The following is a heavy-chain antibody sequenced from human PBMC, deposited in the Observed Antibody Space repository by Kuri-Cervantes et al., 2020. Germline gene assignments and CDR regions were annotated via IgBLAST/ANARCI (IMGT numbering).Heavy chain of an antibody. J-gene: IGHJ4*01. CDR3: ARETYCGGDCYSGDFDY. V-gene: IGHV3-15*01. Sequence: GESLKISCAASGFTFSNAWMSWVRQAPGKGLEWVGRIKSKTDGGTTDYAAPVKGRFTISRGDSKNTLYLQMNSLRAEDTAVYYCARETYCGGDCYSGDFDYWGQGTLVTVSS. CDR2: IKSKTDGGTT. CDR1: GFTFSNAW. D-gene: IGHD2-21*02.